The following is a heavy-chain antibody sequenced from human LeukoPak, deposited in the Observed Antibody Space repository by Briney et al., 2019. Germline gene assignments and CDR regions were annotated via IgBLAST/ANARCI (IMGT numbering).Heavy chain of an antibody. CDR3: ARRMATVTDAFDI. V-gene: IGHV4-59*08. CDR1: GDSLTSHF. Sequence: PSETLSLTCNVSGDSLTSHFWSWIRQTPGKGQEWIGYVFHSGTTNYSPSLKSRVTISLDTSKKQFYLRLASVTAADTAVYYCARRMATVTDAFDIWGRGTMVSVSS. CDR2: VFHSGTT. D-gene: IGHD5-24*01. J-gene: IGHJ3*02.